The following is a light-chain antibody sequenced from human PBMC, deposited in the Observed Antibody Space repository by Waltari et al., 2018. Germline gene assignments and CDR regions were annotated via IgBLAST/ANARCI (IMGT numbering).Light chain of an antibody. CDR1: TSDVGGYDY. Sequence: QSALTQPRSVSGSPGQSVTISCTGTTSDVGGYDYVSWYQHHPGKAPKLMINDVSDRPSGGPVRFFGSKSGTTASLTISGLQAEDEADYYCCSFAGPYTWVFGGGTKLTVL. V-gene: IGLV2-11*01. CDR2: DVS. CDR3: CSFAGPYTWV. J-gene: IGLJ3*02.